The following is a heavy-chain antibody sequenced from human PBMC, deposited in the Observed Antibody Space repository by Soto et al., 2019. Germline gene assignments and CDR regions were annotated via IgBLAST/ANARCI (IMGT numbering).Heavy chain of an antibody. CDR1: GFTFSSYG. J-gene: IGHJ6*02. CDR3: ARDIGYSNSRFYYYYGMAV. Sequence: GGSLRLSCAASGFTFSSYGMHWVRQAPGKGLEWVAVIWYDGSNKYYADSVKGRFTISRDNSKNTLYLQMNSLRAEDTAVYYCARDIGYSNSRFYYYYGMAVWGQGTTVTVSS. D-gene: IGHD4-4*01. V-gene: IGHV3-33*01. CDR2: IWYDGSNK.